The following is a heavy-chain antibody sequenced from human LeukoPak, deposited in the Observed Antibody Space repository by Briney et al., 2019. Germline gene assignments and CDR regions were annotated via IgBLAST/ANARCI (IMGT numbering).Heavy chain of an antibody. D-gene: IGHD3-22*01. CDR1: GFTFSSYA. Sequence: GRSLRLSCAASGFTFSSYAMHWVRQAPGKGLEWVAVISYDGSNKYYAGSVKGRFTISRDNSKNTLYLQMNSLRAEDTAVYYCARDGHYYDSSGYYFRGVLDYWGQGTLVTVSS. V-gene: IGHV3-30-3*01. CDR3: ARDGHYYDSSGYYFRGVLDY. J-gene: IGHJ4*02. CDR2: ISYDGSNK.